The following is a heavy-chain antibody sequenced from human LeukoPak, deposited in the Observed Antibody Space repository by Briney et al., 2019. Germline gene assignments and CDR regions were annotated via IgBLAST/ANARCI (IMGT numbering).Heavy chain of an antibody. D-gene: IGHD4-17*01. CDR2: ISAYNGNT. CDR1: GYTFTGYY. V-gene: IGHV1-18*04. Sequence: ASVKVSCKASGYTFTGYYMHWVRQAPGQGLEWMGWISAYNGNTNYAQKVQGRITLTRDTSTSTAYMELRSLRFDDTAVYYCATDRLSPYDNGDGVGRWDFGLWGRGTLVTVSS. J-gene: IGHJ2*01. CDR3: ATDRLSPYDNGDGVGRWDFGL.